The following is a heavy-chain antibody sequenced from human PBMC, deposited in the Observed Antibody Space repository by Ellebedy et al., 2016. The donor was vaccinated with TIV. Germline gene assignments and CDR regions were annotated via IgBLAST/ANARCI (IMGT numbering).Heavy chain of an antibody. CDR1: GYTFTGYY. CDR3: AREEAVAGTGGSDY. D-gene: IGHD6-19*01. J-gene: IGHJ4*02. Sequence: AASVKVSCKASGYTFTGYYMHWVRQAPGQGLEWMGWINPNSGGTNYAQKFQGRVTMTRDTSISTAYMELTRLRSDDTAVYYSAREEAVAGTGGSDYWGQGTLVTVSS. V-gene: IGHV1-2*02. CDR2: INPNSGGT.